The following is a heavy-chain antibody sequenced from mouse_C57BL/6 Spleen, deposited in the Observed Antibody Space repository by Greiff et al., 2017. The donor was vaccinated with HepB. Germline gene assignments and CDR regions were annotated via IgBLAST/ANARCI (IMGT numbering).Heavy chain of an antibody. Sequence: VMLVESGGGLVKPGGSLKLSCAASGFTFSSYTMSWVRQTPEKRLEWVATISGGGGNTYYPDSVKGRFTISRDNAKNTLYLQMSSLRSEDTALYYCASHSNYYFDYWGQGTTLTVSS. V-gene: IGHV5-9*01. CDR2: ISGGGGNT. CDR3: ASHSNYYFDY. CDR1: GFTFSSYT. J-gene: IGHJ2*01. D-gene: IGHD2-5*01.